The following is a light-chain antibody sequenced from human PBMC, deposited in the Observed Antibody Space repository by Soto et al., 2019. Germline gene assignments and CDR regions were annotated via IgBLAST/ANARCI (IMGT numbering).Light chain of an antibody. V-gene: IGKV3-15*01. CDR1: QSVNSD. CDR3: QQNNNWPRT. CDR2: GAS. J-gene: IGKJ1*01. Sequence: ETVMTQSPATLSASPGERATLSCRASQSVNSDLAWYQKKPGQAPRLLIYGASTRATGIPARFSGGGSGTEFTLTISSLQSEDFAVYYCQQNNNWPRTFGQGTKVDIK.